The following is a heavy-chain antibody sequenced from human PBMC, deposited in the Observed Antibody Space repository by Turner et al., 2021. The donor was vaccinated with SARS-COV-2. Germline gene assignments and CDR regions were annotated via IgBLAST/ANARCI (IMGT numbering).Heavy chain of an antibody. CDR1: GFTLSRYG. D-gene: IGHD3-22*01. CDR2: IWYDGSNK. V-gene: IGHV3-33*01. J-gene: IGHJ3*02. Sequence: QVQLVESGGGVVQPGRSLRLSCAASGFTLSRYGMHWVRKAPGKGLEWVAVIWYDGSNKYYADSVKGRFTISRDNSKNTLYLQMNSLRAEDTAVYYCARDHYYDSSGYTLDAFDIWGQGTMVTISS. CDR3: ARDHYYDSSGYTLDAFDI.